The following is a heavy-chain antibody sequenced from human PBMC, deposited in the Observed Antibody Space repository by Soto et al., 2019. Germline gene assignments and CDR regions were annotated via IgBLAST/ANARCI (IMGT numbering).Heavy chain of an antibody. CDR3: ARWVEVSLDYFDS. CDR1: GGSISTSNW. CDR2: MHHSGRT. J-gene: IGHJ4*02. Sequence: SETLSLTCGVSGGSISTSNWWSWVRQPPGKGLEWIGHMHHSGRTHYNPSLKSRVAISVDTSKNQFSPYLNSVTAADTAVYYCARWVEVSLDYFDSWGQGTPVTVSS. V-gene: IGHV4-4*02. D-gene: IGHD2-15*01.